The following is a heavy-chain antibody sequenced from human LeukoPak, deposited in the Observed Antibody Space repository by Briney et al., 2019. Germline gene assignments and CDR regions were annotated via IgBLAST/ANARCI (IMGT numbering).Heavy chain of an antibody. Sequence: PGGSLRLSCAASGFTFSNAWMSWVRQAPGKGLEWVSAISGGGGSASYADSVKGRFTISRDNSKNTLYLQMNSLRAEDTAVYYCAKRGDSGMYQNWGQGTLVTVSS. CDR3: AKRGDSGMYQN. CDR2: ISGGGGSA. J-gene: IGHJ4*02. D-gene: IGHD1-26*01. CDR1: GFTFSNAW. V-gene: IGHV3-23*01.